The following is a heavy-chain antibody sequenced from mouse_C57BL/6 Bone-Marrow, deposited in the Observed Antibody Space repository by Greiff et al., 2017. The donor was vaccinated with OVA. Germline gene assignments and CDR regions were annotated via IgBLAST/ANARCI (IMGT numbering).Heavy chain of an antibody. Sequence: QVQLQQPGAELVMPGASVKLSCKASGYTFTSYWMHWVKQRPGQGLEWIGEIDPSDSYTNYNQKFKGKSTLTVDKSSSTAYMQLSSLTSEDSAVYYCARSLYGNYLYWYFDVWGTGTTVTVPS. CDR1: GYTFTSYW. CDR2: IDPSDSYT. CDR3: ARSLYGNYLYWYFDV. J-gene: IGHJ1*03. V-gene: IGHV1-69*01. D-gene: IGHD2-1*01.